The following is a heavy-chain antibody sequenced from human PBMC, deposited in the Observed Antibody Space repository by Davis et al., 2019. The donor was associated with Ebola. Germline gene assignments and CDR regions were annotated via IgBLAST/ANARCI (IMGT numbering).Heavy chain of an antibody. CDR2: IKSKTDGGTT. D-gene: IGHD6-6*01. CDR1: GFTFSSYA. V-gene: IGHV3-15*01. Sequence: GGSLRLSCAASGFTFSSYAMSWVRRAPGKGLEWVGRIKSKTDGGTTDYAAPVKGRFTISRDDSKNTLYLQMNSLKTEDTAVYYCTTGLPRYSSSPYYYGMDVWGQGTTVTVSS. J-gene: IGHJ6*02. CDR3: TTGLPRYSSSPYYYGMDV.